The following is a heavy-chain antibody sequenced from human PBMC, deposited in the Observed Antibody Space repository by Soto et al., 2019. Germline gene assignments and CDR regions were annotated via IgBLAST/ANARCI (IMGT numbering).Heavy chain of an antibody. CDR3: ARDGVRNWFDP. Sequence: QVQLVQSGAVVKNPGSSVKVSCKASGGTFSTYGINWVRQAPGQGLEWMGAIIPIFATPNYAQKFQDRVTITADESTNTAYMELSSLRSDDTAVYYCARDGVRNWFDPWGQGTLVTVSS. J-gene: IGHJ5*02. CDR2: IIPIFATP. CDR1: GGTFSTYG. D-gene: IGHD3-10*02. V-gene: IGHV1-69*01.